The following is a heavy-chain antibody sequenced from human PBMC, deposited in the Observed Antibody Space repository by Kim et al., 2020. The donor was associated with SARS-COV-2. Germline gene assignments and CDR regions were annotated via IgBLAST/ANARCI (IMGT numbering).Heavy chain of an antibody. Sequence: ASVKVSCKASGYTFTSYAMNWVRQAPGQGLEWMGWINTNTGNPTYAQGFTGRFVFSLDTSVSTAYLQISSLKAEDTAVYYCARDLPTVTTQLGVYYYYGMDVWGQGTTVTVSS. J-gene: IGHJ6*02. CDR2: INTNTGNP. CDR3: ARDLPTVTTQLGVYYYYGMDV. V-gene: IGHV7-4-1*02. CDR1: GYTFTSYA. D-gene: IGHD4-17*01.